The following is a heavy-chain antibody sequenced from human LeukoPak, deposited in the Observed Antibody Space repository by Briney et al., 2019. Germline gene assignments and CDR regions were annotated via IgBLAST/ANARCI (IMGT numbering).Heavy chain of an antibody. CDR3: ARGPLYYYDSSGPCYMDV. Sequence: ASVKVSCKASGGTFSSYAISWVRQAPGQGLEWMGRIIPIFGTANYAQKFQGRVTITTDESTSTAYMELSSLRSEDTAVYYCARGPLYYYDSSGPCYMDVWGKGTTVTVSS. V-gene: IGHV1-69*05. CDR1: GGTFSSYA. CDR2: IIPIFGTA. J-gene: IGHJ6*03. D-gene: IGHD3-22*01.